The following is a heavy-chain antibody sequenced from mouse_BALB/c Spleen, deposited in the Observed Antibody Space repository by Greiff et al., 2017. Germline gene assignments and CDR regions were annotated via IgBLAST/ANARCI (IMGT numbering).Heavy chain of an antibody. CDR1: GFDFSRYW. CDR2: INPDSSTI. CDR3: ERSTVVASGDAMDY. D-gene: IGHD1-1*01. V-gene: IGHV4-1*02. Sequence: EVKVVESGGGLVQPGGSLKLSCAASGFDFSRYWMSWVRQAPGKGLEWIGEINPDSSTINYTPSLKDKFIISRDNAKNTLYLQMSKVRSEDTALYYCERSTVVASGDAMDYWGQGTSVTVSS. J-gene: IGHJ4*01.